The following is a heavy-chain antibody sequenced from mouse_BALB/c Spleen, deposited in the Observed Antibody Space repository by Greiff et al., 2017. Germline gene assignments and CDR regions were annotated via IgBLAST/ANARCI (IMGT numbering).Heavy chain of an antibody. D-gene: IGHD1-2*01. CDR1: GFTFSSYA. CDR3: ASTATWYFDV. V-gene: IGHV5-6-5*01. Sequence: EVQLVESGGGLVKPGGSLKLSCAASGFTFSSYAMSWVRQTPEKRLEWVASISSGGSTYYPDSVKGRFTISRDNARNILYLQMSSLRSEDTAMYYCASTATWYFDVWGAGTTVTVSS. J-gene: IGHJ1*01. CDR2: ISSGGST.